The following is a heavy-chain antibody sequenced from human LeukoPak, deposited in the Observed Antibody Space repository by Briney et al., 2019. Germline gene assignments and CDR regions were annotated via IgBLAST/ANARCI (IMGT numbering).Heavy chain of an antibody. CDR3: AKDLNSSGYYYGDY. J-gene: IGHJ4*02. D-gene: IGHD3-22*01. CDR1: GFTFSSYA. V-gene: IGHV3-30*04. Sequence: GGSLRLSCAASGFTFSSYAMHWVRQAPGKGLEWVAVISYDGSNKYYADSVKGRFTISRDNSKNTLYLQMNSLRAEDTAVYYCAKDLNSSGYYYGDYWGQGTLVTVSS. CDR2: ISYDGSNK.